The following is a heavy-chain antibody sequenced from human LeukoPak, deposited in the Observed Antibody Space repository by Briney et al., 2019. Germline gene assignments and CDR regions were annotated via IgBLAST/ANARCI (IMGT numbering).Heavy chain of an antibody. V-gene: IGHV1-2*02. CDR3: ARADCSSTSCYLLDY. D-gene: IGHD2-2*01. CDR2: INPNSGGT. Sequence: ASVKVSCKASGYTFTGYYMHWVRQAPGQGLEWMGWINPNSGGTNYAEKFQGRVTMTRDTSNSTAYMELSRLRSDDTAVYYCARADCSSTSCYLLDYWGQGTLVTVSS. J-gene: IGHJ4*02. CDR1: GYTFTGYY.